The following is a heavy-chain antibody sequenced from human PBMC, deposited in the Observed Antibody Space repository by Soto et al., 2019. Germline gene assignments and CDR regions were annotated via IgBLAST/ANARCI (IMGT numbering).Heavy chain of an antibody. D-gene: IGHD3-10*01. V-gene: IGHV3-13*01. CDR1: GFTFSSYD. CDR2: IGTAGDT. Sequence: LSLTCAASGFTFSSYDMHWVRQATGKGLEWVSAIGTAGDTYYPGSVKGRFTISRENAKNSLYLQMNSLRAGDTAVYYCARRRGDAFDIWGQGTMVTVSS. CDR3: ARRRGDAFDI. J-gene: IGHJ3*02.